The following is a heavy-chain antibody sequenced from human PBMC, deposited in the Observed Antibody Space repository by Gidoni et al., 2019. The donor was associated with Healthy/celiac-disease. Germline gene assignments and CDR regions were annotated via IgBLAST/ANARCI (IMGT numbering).Heavy chain of an antibody. J-gene: IGHJ6*02. Sequence: EVQLGESGGGLVQPGGALRLSGAASGGTCGSESMKGVRQAPGKGLEWVSYISSSSSTIYYADSVKGRFTISRDNAKNSLYLQMNSLRDEDTAVYYCARDSGVVVPAAPYYYYYGMDVWGQGTTVTVSS. CDR1: GGTCGSES. CDR3: ARDSGVVVPAAPYYYYYGMDV. CDR2: ISSSSSTI. D-gene: IGHD2-2*01. V-gene: IGHV3-48*02.